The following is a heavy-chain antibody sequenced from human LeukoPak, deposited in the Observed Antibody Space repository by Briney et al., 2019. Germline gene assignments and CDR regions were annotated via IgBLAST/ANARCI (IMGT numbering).Heavy chain of an antibody. Sequence: KTGGSLRLSCAASGFTFSSYSMNWVRQAPGKGLEWVSYISSSSSYIYYADSVKGRFTISRDNAKNSLYLQMNSLRAEDTAVYYCARDRSITPTSRSKDDYWGQGTLVTVSS. CDR2: ISSSSSYI. V-gene: IGHV3-21*05. D-gene: IGHD2-2*01. CDR3: ARDRSITPTSRSKDDY. J-gene: IGHJ4*02. CDR1: GFTFSSYS.